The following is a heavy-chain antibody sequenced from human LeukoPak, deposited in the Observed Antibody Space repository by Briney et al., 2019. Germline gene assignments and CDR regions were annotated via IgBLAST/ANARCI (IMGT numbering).Heavy chain of an antibody. Sequence: GGSLRLSCGASGFTFSSYWMSWVRQAPGKWLEWVANIKQDGSEKYYVDSVKGRFTISRDNAKNSLYLQMNSLRAEDTAVYYCARVWYKQLVEYYFDYWGQGTLVTVSS. CDR1: GFTFSSYW. J-gene: IGHJ4*02. CDR3: ARVWYKQLVEYYFDY. V-gene: IGHV3-7*01. CDR2: IKQDGSEK. D-gene: IGHD6-6*01.